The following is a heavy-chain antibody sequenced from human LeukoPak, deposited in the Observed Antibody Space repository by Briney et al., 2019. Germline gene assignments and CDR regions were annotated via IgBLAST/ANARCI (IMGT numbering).Heavy chain of an antibody. J-gene: IGHJ3*02. V-gene: IGHV3-33*08. CDR2: IWYDGSNK. CDR1: GFTFSSYA. CDR3: ASKDGAFDI. Sequence: GGSLRLSCAASGFTFSSYAMHWVRQAPGKGLERVAVIWYDGSNKYYADSVKGRFTISRDNSKNTLYLQMNSLRAEDTAVYYCASKDGAFDIWGQGTMVTVSS. D-gene: IGHD2-15*01.